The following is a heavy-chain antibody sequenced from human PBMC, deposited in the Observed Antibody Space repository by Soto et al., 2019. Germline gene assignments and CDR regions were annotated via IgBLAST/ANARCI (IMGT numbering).Heavy chain of an antibody. CDR1: GFTFSRAW. J-gene: IGHJ6*02. V-gene: IGHV3-15*07. CDR3: ATMGHCSNGVCSYYYYGMDV. CDR2: IKSKIDGGTS. D-gene: IGHD2-8*01. Sequence: PGGSLRLSCGASGFTFSRAWMNWVRQAPGKGLEWVGRIKSKIDGGTSDYAAPVKGRFSISRDDSKDTLFLQMNSLKTEDTAVYFCATMGHCSNGVCSYYYYGMDVWGLGTTVTVSS.